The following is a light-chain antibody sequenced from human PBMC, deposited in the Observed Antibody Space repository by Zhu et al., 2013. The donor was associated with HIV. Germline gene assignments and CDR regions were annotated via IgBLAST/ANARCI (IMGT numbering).Light chain of an antibody. Sequence: QSALTQPASVSGSPGQSITISCTGTSSDVGGYNYVSWYQLHPGKAPKLIIYEVNDRPSGVSHRFSGSKSGNTASLTISGLQAEDEADYYCCSYTSSNTPVFGGGTKLTVL. CDR3: CSYTSSNTPV. CDR1: SSDVGGYNY. CDR2: EVN. V-gene: IGLV2-14*01. J-gene: IGLJ2*01.